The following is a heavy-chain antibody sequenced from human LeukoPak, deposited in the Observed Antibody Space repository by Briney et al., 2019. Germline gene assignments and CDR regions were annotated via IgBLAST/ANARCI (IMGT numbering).Heavy chain of an antibody. V-gene: IGHV3-53*01. J-gene: IGHJ4*02. D-gene: IGHD3-10*01. CDR1: GLPALSTY. Sequence: LAGSFRLSSWDFGLPALSTYMSWARPAPRQGLDWGSVICSGGSTYYAASVKARFTIPRDNSKTTLYLQMNSLRAEDTAVYYCARDSGVRYFDYWGQGTLVTVSS. CDR3: ARDSGVRYFDY. CDR2: ICSGGST.